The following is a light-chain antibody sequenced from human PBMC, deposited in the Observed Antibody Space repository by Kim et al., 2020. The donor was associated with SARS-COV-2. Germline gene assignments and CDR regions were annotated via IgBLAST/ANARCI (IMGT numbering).Light chain of an antibody. CDR3: KSRDSSGNHLV. V-gene: IGLV3-19*01. CDR1: SLRNDY. CDR2: SKD. J-gene: IGLJ3*02. Sequence: AWVQSARITCQGDSLRNDYASGCLKKPGQAPVLFINSKDNRPSGIPDRFSGSTSGNTASLTITGAQAEDEADYYCKSRDSSGNHLVFGGGTKLSVL.